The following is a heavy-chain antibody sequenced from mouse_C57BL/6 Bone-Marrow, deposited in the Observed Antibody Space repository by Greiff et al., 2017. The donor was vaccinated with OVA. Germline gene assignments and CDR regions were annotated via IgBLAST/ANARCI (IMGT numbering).Heavy chain of an antibody. J-gene: IGHJ2*01. Sequence: QVQLQQSGPELVKSGASVKIFRKASGYAFSSFWMNWVKQRSGKGFEWIGWFSSGDGDSIYNGKFKGEATLTADKSSSTAYMQLSSLTSEDSAVYFCARRDYDFPFGYWGQGTTLTVSS. V-gene: IGHV1-82*01. D-gene: IGHD2-4*01. CDR1: GYAFSSFW. CDR2: FSSGDGDS. CDR3: ARRDYDFPFGY.